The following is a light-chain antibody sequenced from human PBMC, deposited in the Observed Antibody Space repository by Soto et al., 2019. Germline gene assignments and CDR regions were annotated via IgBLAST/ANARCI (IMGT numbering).Light chain of an antibody. CDR1: SSNIGRNF. CDR3: APWEASLSGWV. Sequence: QSVVSQPPSASGTPGQRVTVSCSGRSSNIGRNFVYWYQQFPGAAPKLLIFKNDQRPSGVPDRFSGSKSGTSASLAISGLRSEDEADYYCAPWEASLSGWVFGGGTKLTVL. J-gene: IGLJ3*02. V-gene: IGLV1-47*01. CDR2: KND.